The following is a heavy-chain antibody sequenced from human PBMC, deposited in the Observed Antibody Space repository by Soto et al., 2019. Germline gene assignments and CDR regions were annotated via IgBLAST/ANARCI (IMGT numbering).Heavy chain of an antibody. D-gene: IGHD4-4*01. CDR2: IYSGGST. V-gene: IGHV3-53*01. Sequence: EVQLVESGGGLIQPGGSLRLSCAASGFTVSSNYMSWVRQAPGKGLEWVSVIYSGGSTYYADSVKGRFTISRDNSKNTLYLQMNSLRAEDTAVFYCAKYARVRLTTGFDSWGQGTLVAVSS. CDR1: GFTVSSNY. CDR3: AKYARVRLTTGFDS. J-gene: IGHJ4*02.